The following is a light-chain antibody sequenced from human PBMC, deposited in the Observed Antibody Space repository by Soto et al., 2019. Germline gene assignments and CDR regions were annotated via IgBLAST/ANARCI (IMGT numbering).Light chain of an antibody. CDR1: ESIRSY. CDR2: SAS. J-gene: IGKJ1*01. CDR3: QQSYRTPRT. Sequence: DIQMTQSPSSLSASVGDRVTIPCRASESIRSYLNWYQQKPGKAPKLLIYSASSLQSGVPSRFSGSGAGTDCTLTIRSLQAEDFATYCCQQSYRTPRTFGKGTKGEIK. V-gene: IGKV1-39*01.